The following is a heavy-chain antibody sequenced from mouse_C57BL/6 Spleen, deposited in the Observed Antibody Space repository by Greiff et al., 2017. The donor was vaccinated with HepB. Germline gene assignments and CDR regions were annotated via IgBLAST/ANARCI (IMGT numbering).Heavy chain of an antibody. J-gene: IGHJ4*01. CDR1: GYAFTNYL. CDR2: INPGSGGT. V-gene: IGHV1-54*01. CDR3: ARLPIYPRGEGAMDY. Sequence: VQLQQSGAELVRPGTSVKVSCKASGYAFTNYLIEWVKQRPGQGLEWIGVINPGSGGTNYNEKFKGKATLTADKSSSTAYMQLSSLTSVDSAVYFCARLPIYPRGEGAMDYWGQGTSVTVSS. D-gene: IGHD2-1*01.